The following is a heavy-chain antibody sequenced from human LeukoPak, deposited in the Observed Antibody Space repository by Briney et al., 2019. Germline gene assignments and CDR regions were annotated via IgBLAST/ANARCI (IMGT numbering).Heavy chain of an antibody. CDR2: IKNHGGTA. V-gene: IGHV3-15*07. Sequence: PGGSLRLSCAASGFTFSNAWMNWVRQAPGKGLEWVGRIKNHGGTADHAAPVKGRFTVSRDDSKNTLYLQMNSLKSEDTAIYYCTTGWTSAPHDGYWGQGTLVTVSS. D-gene: IGHD1-1*01. CDR1: GFTFSNAW. J-gene: IGHJ4*01. CDR3: TTGWTSAPHDGY.